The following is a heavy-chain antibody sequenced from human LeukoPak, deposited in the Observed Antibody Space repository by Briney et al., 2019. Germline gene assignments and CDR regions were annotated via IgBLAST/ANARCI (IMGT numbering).Heavy chain of an antibody. Sequence: PSETLSLTCTVSGVSISTSRYYWGWIRQPPGKGLEWIGSIYYSGSTYYNPSLKSRVTISVDTSKNQFSLKLSSVTAADTAVYYCAHDSRGYSSGWYQKDAFDIWGQGTMVTVSS. D-gene: IGHD6-19*01. CDR3: AHDSRGYSSGWYQKDAFDI. CDR1: GVSISTSRYY. CDR2: IYYSGST. V-gene: IGHV4-39*07. J-gene: IGHJ3*02.